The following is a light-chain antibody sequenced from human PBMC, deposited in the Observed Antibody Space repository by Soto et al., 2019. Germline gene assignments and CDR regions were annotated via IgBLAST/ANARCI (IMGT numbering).Light chain of an antibody. Sequence: DVQMTQSPSSLSASVGDTVTITCRASQGIAFYLAWFQQRPGKAPNLLISAASNLQSGVPSRFSGSGSGTDFTLTISSLQPEDVATYYCKKYDTAPFTFAPG. CDR2: AAS. CDR3: KKYDTAPFT. CDR1: QGIAFY. V-gene: IGKV1-27*01. J-gene: IGKJ3*01.